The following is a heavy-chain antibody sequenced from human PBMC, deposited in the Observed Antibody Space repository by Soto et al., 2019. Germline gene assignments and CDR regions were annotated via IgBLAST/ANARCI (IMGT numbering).Heavy chain of an antibody. D-gene: IGHD3-10*01. J-gene: IGHJ4*02. CDR3: ARSFRGVLLDFDY. CDR1: GFIFSINA. Sequence: GSLRLSCAASGFIFSINAMSWVRQAPGKGLEWVSAIRGSGDSTYYADSVKGRFTISRDNSKSTLFQQMNSLRAEDTAVYYCARSFRGVLLDFDYWGQGTLVTVSS. V-gene: IGHV3-23*01. CDR2: IRGSGDST.